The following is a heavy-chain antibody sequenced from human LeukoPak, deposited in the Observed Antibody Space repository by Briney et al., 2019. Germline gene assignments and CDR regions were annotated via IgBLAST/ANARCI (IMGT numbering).Heavy chain of an antibody. D-gene: IGHD2-15*01. Sequence: GRSLRLSCAVSGFTFSTYAMHWVRQAPGKGLESVALISYDGSNKYYPDSVKGRFTISRDNSKNTLYHQVACQQPTQPSVNYCARDGAGDCLGGTCYGEYWGQGTLVTVSS. CDR1: GFTFSTYA. V-gene: IGHV3-30-3*01. CDR2: ISYDGSNK. CDR3: ARDGAGDCLGGTCYGEY. J-gene: IGHJ4*02.